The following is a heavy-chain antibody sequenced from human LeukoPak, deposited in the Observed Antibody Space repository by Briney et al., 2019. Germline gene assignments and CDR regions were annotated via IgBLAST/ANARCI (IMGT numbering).Heavy chain of an antibody. CDR2: INPSGGST. V-gene: IGHV1-46*01. CDR3: ARNHNYAYSGSYYDY. J-gene: IGHJ4*02. CDR1: GYTFTSYY. Sequence: GASVKVSCKASGYTFTSYYMHWVRQAPGQGLEWMGIINPSGGSTSYAQKFQGRVTMTRDTSISTAYMELSRLRSDDTAVYYCARNHNYAYSGSYYDYWGQGTLVTVSS. D-gene: IGHD1-26*01.